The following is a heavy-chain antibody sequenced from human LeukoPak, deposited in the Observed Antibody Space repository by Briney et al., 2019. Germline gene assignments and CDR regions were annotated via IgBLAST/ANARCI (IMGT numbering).Heavy chain of an antibody. Sequence: PSETLSLTCAVYGGSFSGYYWSWIRQPPGKGLEWLGEINHSGSTNYNPSLKSRVTISVDTSKNQFSLKLSSVTAADTAVYYCARGPTYDYVWGSYRPPLDYWGQGTLVTVSS. CDR2: INHSGST. J-gene: IGHJ4*02. D-gene: IGHD3-16*02. CDR3: ARGPTYDYVWGSYRPPLDY. CDR1: GGSFSGYY. V-gene: IGHV4-34*01.